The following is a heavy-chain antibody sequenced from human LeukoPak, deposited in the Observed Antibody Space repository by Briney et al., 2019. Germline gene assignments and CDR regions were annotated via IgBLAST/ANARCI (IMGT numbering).Heavy chain of an antibody. V-gene: IGHV4-39*07. CDR3: ARQEQQLIYNWFDP. CDR2: INHSGST. CDR1: GGSISSSSYY. Sequence: SGTLSLTCTVSGGSISSSSYYWGWIRQPPGKGLEWIGEINHSGSTNYNPSLKSRVTISVHTSKNQFSLKLSSVTAADTAVYYCARQEQQLIYNWFDPWGQGTLVTVSS. D-gene: IGHD6-13*01. J-gene: IGHJ5*02.